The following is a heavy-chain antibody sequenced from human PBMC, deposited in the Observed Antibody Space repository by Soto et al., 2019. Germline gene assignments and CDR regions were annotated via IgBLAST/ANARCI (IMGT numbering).Heavy chain of an antibody. J-gene: IGHJ6*02. CDR2: ISDSGGST. D-gene: IGHD5-18*01. V-gene: IGHV3-23*01. Sequence: GGSLRLSCAASGFTFKNYAMSWVRQAPGKGLEWVSGISDSGGSTYYADSVKGRFTISRDNSRHMFYVQMNSLRAEDTAVYYCAKVDTEMLTNYYYAMDVWGQGTPVTVYS. CDR1: GFTFKNYA. CDR3: AKVDTEMLTNYYYAMDV.